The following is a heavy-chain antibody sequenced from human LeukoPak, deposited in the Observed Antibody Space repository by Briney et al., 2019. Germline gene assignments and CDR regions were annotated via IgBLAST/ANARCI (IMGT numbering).Heavy chain of an antibody. V-gene: IGHV3-53*01. CDR3: STTYYYDSSEGY. CDR1: GFTVSDNY. J-gene: IGHJ4*02. D-gene: IGHD3-22*01. Sequence: PGGSLKLSCAASGFTVSDNYMTWVRQAPGKGLEWVSSIYSAGATHYAESVKGRFTISRDNSKNTLYLQMNSLKTEDTAVYYCSTTYYYDSSEGYWGQGTLVTVSS. CDR2: IYSAGAT.